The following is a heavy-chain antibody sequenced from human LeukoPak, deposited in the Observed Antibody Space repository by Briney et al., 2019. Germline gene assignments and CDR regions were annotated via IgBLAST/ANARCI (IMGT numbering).Heavy chain of an antibody. Sequence: SQTLSLTCAISGDSVSSNSAAWNWIRQSPSRGLEWLGRTYYRSKWYNDYALSVKSRISINPDTSKNQFSLQLYSVTPEDTAVYYCARATSPIRFGQFNIDYWGQGTLVTVSS. CDR1: GDSVSSNSAA. V-gene: IGHV6-1*01. D-gene: IGHD3-10*01. CDR3: ARATSPIRFGQFNIDY. CDR2: TYYRSKWYN. J-gene: IGHJ4*02.